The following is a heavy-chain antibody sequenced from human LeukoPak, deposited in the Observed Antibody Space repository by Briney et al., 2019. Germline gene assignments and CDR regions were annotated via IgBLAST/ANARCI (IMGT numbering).Heavy chain of an antibody. CDR3: ARQQYYYDNSGSWFYYYGMDV. Sequence: SETLSLTCTVSGGSISSYFWSWLRQPPGKGLEWIGYIYYSGSTNYNPSLKSRVTISVDTSKNQFSLKLSSVTAADTALYYCARQQYYYDNSGSWFYYYGMDVWGSGTTVTVSS. CDR1: GGSISSYF. J-gene: IGHJ6*04. D-gene: IGHD3-22*01. V-gene: IGHV4-59*08. CDR2: IYYSGST.